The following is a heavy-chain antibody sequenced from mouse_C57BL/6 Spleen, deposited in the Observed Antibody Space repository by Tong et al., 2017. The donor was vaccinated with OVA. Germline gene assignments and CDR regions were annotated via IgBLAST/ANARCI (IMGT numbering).Heavy chain of an antibody. CDR2: INPSNGGT. CDR3: ARDYYGSSWGYYFDY. V-gene: IGHV1-53*01. J-gene: IGHJ2*01. CDR1: GYTFTSYW. Sequence: VQLQESGTELVKPGASVKLSYKASGYTFTSYWMHWVKQRPGQGLEWIGNINPSNGGTNYNEKFKSKATLTVDKSSSTAYMQLSSLTSEDSAVYYCARDYYGSSWGYYFDYWGQGTILTVSS. D-gene: IGHD1-1*01.